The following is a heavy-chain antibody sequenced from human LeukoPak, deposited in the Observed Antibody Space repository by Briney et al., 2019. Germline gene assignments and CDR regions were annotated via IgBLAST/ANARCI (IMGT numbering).Heavy chain of an antibody. CDR3: ARDDCSNGVCYYFDY. CDR2: IYNSGST. D-gene: IGHD2-8*01. V-gene: IGHV4-59*01. Sequence: SETLSLTCTVSGGSINSYYWSWIRQPPGKGLEWIGYIYNSGSTNYNPSLKSRVTISVDTSKNQFSLKLSSVTAADTAMYYCARDDCSNGVCYYFDYWGQGTLVTVSS. J-gene: IGHJ4*02. CDR1: GGSINSYY.